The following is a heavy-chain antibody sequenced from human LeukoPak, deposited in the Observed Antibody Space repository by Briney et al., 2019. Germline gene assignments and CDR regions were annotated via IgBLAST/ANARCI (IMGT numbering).Heavy chain of an antibody. CDR2: FSGSGGSA. CDR3: AKSCYNRFDY. J-gene: IGHJ4*02. Sequence: PGGSLRLSCAASGFSFSSYAMCWVREAPGKGLEWVSSFSGSGGSAYDANSVKGRFTISRDNSKNTLYLQMISRRAEDTAVYYCAKSCYNRFDYWGQGTLVTVSS. CDR1: GFSFSSYA. V-gene: IGHV3-23*01. D-gene: IGHD5-24*01.